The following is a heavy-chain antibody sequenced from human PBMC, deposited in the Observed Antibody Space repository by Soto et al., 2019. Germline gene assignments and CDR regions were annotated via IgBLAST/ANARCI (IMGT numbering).Heavy chain of an antibody. J-gene: IGHJ5*02. D-gene: IGHD3-22*01. CDR3: ARDRGSSSGYYPYWFDP. V-gene: IGHV1-69*12. Sequence: QVQLVQSGAEVKKPGSSVKVSCKASGGTFSSYAISWVRQAPGQGLEWMGEIIPIFGTANYAQKFQGRVTITADESTSTAYMELSSLRSEDTAVYYCARDRGSSSGYYPYWFDPWGQGTLVSVSS. CDR1: GGTFSSYA. CDR2: IIPIFGTA.